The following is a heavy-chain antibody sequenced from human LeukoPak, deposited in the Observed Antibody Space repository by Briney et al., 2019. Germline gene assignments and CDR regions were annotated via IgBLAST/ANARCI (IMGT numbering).Heavy chain of an antibody. CDR2: IRSKANSYAT. CDR3: TGLRSTSPVDY. V-gene: IGHV3-73*01. D-gene: IGHD2-2*01. Sequence: PGGSLRLSCAASGFTFSGSAMHWVRQASGKGLEWVGRIRSKANSYATAYAASVKGRFTISRDDSKNTAYLQMNSLKTEDTAVYYCTGLRSTSPVDYWGQGTLVTVSS. J-gene: IGHJ4*02. CDR1: GFTFSGSA.